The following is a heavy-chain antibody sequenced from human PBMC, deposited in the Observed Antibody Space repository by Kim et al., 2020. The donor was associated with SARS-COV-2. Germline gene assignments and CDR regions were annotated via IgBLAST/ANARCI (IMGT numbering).Heavy chain of an antibody. CDR1: GFTFSNAW. V-gene: IGHV3-15*01. J-gene: IGHJ4*02. CDR2: IKSKTDGGTT. CDR3: TTLPMVRGVDY. D-gene: IGHD3-10*01. Sequence: GGSLRLSCAASGFTFSNAWMSWVRQAPGKGLEWVGRIKSKTDGGTTDYAAPVQGRFTISRDDSKNTLYLQMNSLKTEDTAVYYCTTLPMVRGVDYWGQGTLVTVSS.